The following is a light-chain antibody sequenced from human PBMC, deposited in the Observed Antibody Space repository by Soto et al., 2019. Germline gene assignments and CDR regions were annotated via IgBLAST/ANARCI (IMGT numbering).Light chain of an antibody. J-gene: IGKJ1*01. V-gene: IGKV1-27*01. Sequence: DVQMTQSPSSLSASVGDRVTITCRASQGIRNCLAWYQEKPGKVPELLIYGASTLQSGVPSRFSGSGSGTDFTLTISSLQPEDVATYYCQKYETAPWTFGQGTKVKIK. CDR2: GAS. CDR1: QGIRNC. CDR3: QKYETAPWT.